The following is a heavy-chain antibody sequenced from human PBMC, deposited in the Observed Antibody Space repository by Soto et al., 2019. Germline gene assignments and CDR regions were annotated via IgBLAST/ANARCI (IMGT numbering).Heavy chain of an antibody. J-gene: IGHJ5*01. CDR1: GGSFSGYY. Sequence: SETLSLTCAVYGGSFSGYYWSWIRQPPGKGLEWIGEINHSGSTNYNPSLKSRVTISVDTSKNQFSLKLSSVTAADTAVYYCARKGIWGSYRYLNWFDSWGQGTLVTVSS. V-gene: IGHV4-34*01. CDR3: ARKGIWGSYRYLNWFDS. CDR2: INHSGST. D-gene: IGHD3-16*02.